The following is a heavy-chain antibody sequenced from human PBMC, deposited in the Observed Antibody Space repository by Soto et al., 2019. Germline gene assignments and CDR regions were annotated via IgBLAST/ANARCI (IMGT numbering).Heavy chain of an antibody. J-gene: IGHJ4*02. V-gene: IGHV3-30*18. CDR1: GFTFSSYG. CDR3: AKDLSPVVTATLDY. D-gene: IGHD2-21*02. CDR2: ISYDGSNK. Sequence: SLRLSCAASGFTFSSYGMHWVRQAPGKGLEWVAVISYDGSNKYYADSVKGRFTISRDNSKNTLYLQMNSLRAEDTAVYYCAKDLSPVVTATLDYWGQGTLVTVSS.